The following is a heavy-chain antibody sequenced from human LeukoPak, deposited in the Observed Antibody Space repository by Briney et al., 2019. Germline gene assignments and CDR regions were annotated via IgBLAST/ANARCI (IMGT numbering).Heavy chain of an antibody. D-gene: IGHD6-13*01. CDR3: AREVSSSTDY. J-gene: IGHJ4*02. Sequence: GASVKVSCKASGYTFTSYHMHWVRQAPGQGLEWMGIINPSGSSTSYAQKFQGRVTMTRDTSTNTVYMELSSLRSGDTAVYYCAREVSSSTDYWGQGTLVTVSS. V-gene: IGHV1-46*01. CDR1: GYTFTSYH. CDR2: INPSGSST.